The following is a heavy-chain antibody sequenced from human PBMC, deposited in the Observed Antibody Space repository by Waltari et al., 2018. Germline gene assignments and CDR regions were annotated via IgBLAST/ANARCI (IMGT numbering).Heavy chain of an antibody. Sequence: QVQLQESGPGLVKPSGTLSVTCAVSGDSISGSYWWSWVRQPPGKGLEWIGQNHGSGKSNYNPSLESRVTVSIDTSNIHFSLKVPSATAADTTVYYCARDRGRGLYLDSWGQGTLVTVSP. D-gene: IGHD2-15*01. CDR1: GDSISGSYW. V-gene: IGHV4-4*02. CDR2: NHGSGKS. CDR3: ARDRGRGLYLDS. J-gene: IGHJ4*02.